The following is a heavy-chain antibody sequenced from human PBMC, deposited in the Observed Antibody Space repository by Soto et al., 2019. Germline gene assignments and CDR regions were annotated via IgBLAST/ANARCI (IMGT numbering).Heavy chain of an antibody. D-gene: IGHD3-22*01. CDR1: GFTFRNYG. J-gene: IGHJ3*01. CDR2: IGIGSSTK. V-gene: IGHV3-48*01. Sequence: GGSLRLSCAASGFTFRNYGMNWVRQAPGKGLEWVSYIGIGSSTKYYADSVKGRFTISRDNAKNSLYLQMNSLRAEDTAAYYCARDQLYYNDISGRPLNAFDVRGQATMVTRSS. CDR3: ARDQLYYNDISGRPLNAFDV.